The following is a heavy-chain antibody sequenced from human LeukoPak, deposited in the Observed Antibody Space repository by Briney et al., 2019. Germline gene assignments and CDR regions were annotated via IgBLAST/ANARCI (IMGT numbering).Heavy chain of an antibody. J-gene: IGHJ6*03. D-gene: IGHD4-17*01. Sequence: ASVKVSCKASGYTFTSYGISWVRQAPGQGLEWMGWISAYNGNTNYAQKLQGRVTMTTDTSTSTAYMELRSLGSDDTAVYYCARFRDNYGDYPRDYYYYYMDVWGKGTTVTVSS. V-gene: IGHV1-18*01. CDR3: ARFRDNYGDYPRDYYYYYMDV. CDR2: ISAYNGNT. CDR1: GYTFTSYG.